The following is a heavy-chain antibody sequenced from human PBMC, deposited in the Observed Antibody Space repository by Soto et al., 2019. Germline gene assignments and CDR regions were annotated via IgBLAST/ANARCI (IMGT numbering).Heavy chain of an antibody. D-gene: IGHD3-10*01. J-gene: IGHJ6*02. CDR1: GGSMSSGGYS. V-gene: IGHV4-30-2*01. CDR3: ARTRGVLLWFGELKYYYGMDV. CDR2: IYPSGST. Sequence: SETLSLTCDVSGGSMSSGGYSWGWIRQPPGKGLECIGYIYPSGSTYYKPSLKSRVTISVDRSKNQFSLNLRSVTAADTAVYYCARTRGVLLWFGELKYYYGMDVWGQGTTVTVSS.